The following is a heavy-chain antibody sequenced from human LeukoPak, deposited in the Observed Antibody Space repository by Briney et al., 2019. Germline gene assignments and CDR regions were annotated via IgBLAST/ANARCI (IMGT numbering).Heavy chain of an antibody. CDR3: ARDSLRITIFGVVIPSPYGMDV. D-gene: IGHD3-3*01. CDR2: IYYSGST. CDR1: GGSISSGGYY. J-gene: IGHJ6*02. Sequence: PSQTLSLTCTVSGGSISSGGYYWSWIRQHPGKGLEWIGYIYYSGSTYYNPSLKSRVTISVDTSKNQFSLKLSSVTAADTAVYYCARDSLRITIFGVVIPSPYGMDVWGQRTTVTVSS. V-gene: IGHV4-31*03.